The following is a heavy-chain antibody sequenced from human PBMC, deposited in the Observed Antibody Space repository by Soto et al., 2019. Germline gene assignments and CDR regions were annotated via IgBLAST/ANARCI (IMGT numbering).Heavy chain of an antibody. J-gene: IGHJ4*02. CDR3: AKQGPGY. CDR2: ITSVGGST. V-gene: IGHV3-23*01. Sequence: GGSLRLSCAASGFTFSSSAMTWVRQAPGEGLERVSSITSVGGSTFYADSVKGRFTITRDNSKNTLYLQMNSLRAEDTAVYYCAKQGPGYWGQGTLVTVSS. CDR1: GFTFSSSA.